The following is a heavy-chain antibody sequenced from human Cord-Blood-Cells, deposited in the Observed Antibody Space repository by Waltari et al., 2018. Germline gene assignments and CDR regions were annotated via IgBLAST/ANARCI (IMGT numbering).Heavy chain of an antibody. D-gene: IGHD3-10*01. CDR1: GGSFSGYY. V-gene: IGHV4-34*01. CDR2: IKHTETT. J-gene: IGHJ5*02. CDR3: ASYGSGSYRSWFDP. Sequence: QVQLQQWGAGLLKPSETLSLTCAVYGGSFSGYYWSWIRQPPGKGLEWIGEIKHTETTNYTPSLKSQVTISVDTSKNQFSLKLSSVTAADTAVYYCASYGSGSYRSWFDPWGQGTLVTVSS.